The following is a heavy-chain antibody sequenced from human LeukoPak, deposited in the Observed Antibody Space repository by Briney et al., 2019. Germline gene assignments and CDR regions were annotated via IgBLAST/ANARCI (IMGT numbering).Heavy chain of an antibody. CDR1: GFTFDDYW. V-gene: IGHV3-53*01. Sequence: TGGSLRLSCGASGFTFDDYWMSWVRQAPGKGLEWVSFIYSGGSTYYTDSVKGRFTISRDNSKNTLYLQMNSLRAEDTAVYYCARRAGDYSHPYDYWGQGILVTVSS. J-gene: IGHJ4*02. CDR3: ARRAGDYSHPYDY. D-gene: IGHD3-22*01. CDR2: IYSGGST.